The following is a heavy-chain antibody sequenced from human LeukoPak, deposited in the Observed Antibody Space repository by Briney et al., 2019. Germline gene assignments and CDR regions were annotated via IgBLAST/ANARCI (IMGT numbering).Heavy chain of an antibody. CDR3: VRGGYRGFDYEY. CDR2: ISPGSDYK. V-gene: IGHV3-21*01. D-gene: IGHD5-12*01. Sequence: PGGSLRLSCAASGFTFSTYSMNWFRLAPGKGLEWVSSISPGSDYKYYVDSVKGRFTISRDNAKKSLYLQMNSLRAEDTAVYYCVRGGYRGFDYEYWGQGTLVTVSS. J-gene: IGHJ4*02. CDR1: GFTFSTYS.